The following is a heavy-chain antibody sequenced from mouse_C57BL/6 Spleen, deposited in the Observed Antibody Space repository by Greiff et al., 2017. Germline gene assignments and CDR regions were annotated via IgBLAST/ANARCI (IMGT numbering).Heavy chain of an antibody. D-gene: IGHD1-1*01. J-gene: IGHJ1*03. V-gene: IGHV2-2*01. CDR3: ARTHYYGSSRSYWYFDV. CDR1: GFSLTSYG. CDR2: IWSGGST. Sequence: QVQLKESGPGLVQPSQSLSITCTVSGFSLTSYGVHWVRQSPGKGLEWLGVIWSGGSTDYNAAFISRLSISKDNSKSQVFFKMNSLQADDTAIYYCARTHYYGSSRSYWYFDVWGTGTTVTVSS.